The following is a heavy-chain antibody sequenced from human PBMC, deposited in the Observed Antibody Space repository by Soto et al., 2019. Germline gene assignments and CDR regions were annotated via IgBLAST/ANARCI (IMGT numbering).Heavy chain of an antibody. CDR1: GGYISSYY. V-gene: IGHV4-59*01. Sequence: QVQLQESGPGLVKPSETLSLTCTVSGGYISSYYWSWIRQPPGKGLEWIGYIYYSGSTNYNPSLKSRVTISVDTSKNQFSLKLSSVTAADTAVYYCARDYDFWSGTDYWGQGTLVTVSS. CDR3: ARDYDFWSGTDY. CDR2: IYYSGST. J-gene: IGHJ4*02. D-gene: IGHD3-3*01.